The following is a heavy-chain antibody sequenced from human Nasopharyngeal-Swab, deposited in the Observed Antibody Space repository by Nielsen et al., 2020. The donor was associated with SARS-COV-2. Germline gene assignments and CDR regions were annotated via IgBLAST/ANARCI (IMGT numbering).Heavy chain of an antibody. Sequence: ASVKVSCKASGCTFTGYYMHWVRQAPGQGLEWMGRINPNSGGTNYAQKFQGRVTMTRDTSISTAYMELSSLRSEDTAVYYCAASVTMIVVAHDAFDIWGQGTMVTVSS. CDR2: INPNSGGT. J-gene: IGHJ3*02. CDR3: AASVTMIVVAHDAFDI. D-gene: IGHD3-22*01. V-gene: IGHV1-2*06. CDR1: GCTFTGYY.